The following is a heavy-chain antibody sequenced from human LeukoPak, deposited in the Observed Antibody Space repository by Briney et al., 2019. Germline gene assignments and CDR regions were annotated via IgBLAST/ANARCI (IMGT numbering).Heavy chain of an antibody. Sequence: PSETLSLTCAVYGGSFSGNYWSWIRQPPGKGLEWIGEINHSGSTNSNTSLKRRVTISVDTATSQFSLKLSSVTAADTAVYYCARVSGYDWESFYDYWGQGTLVTVSS. D-gene: IGHD5-12*01. J-gene: IGHJ4*02. CDR3: ARVSGYDWESFYDY. CDR1: GGSFSGNY. CDR2: INHSGST. V-gene: IGHV4-34*01.